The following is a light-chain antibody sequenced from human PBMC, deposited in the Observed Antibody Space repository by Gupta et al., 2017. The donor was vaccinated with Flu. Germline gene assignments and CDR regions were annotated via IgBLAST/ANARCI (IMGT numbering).Light chain of an antibody. Sequence: DIQMTQFPSSLSASVGDRVTITCRASQSISSYLNWYQQKPGKAPKLLIYAASSLQSGVPSRFSGSGSGTDFTLTISSLQPEDFATYYCQQSYSNLWTFGQGTKVEIK. J-gene: IGKJ1*01. CDR1: QSISSY. CDR3: QQSYSNLWT. V-gene: IGKV1-39*01. CDR2: AAS.